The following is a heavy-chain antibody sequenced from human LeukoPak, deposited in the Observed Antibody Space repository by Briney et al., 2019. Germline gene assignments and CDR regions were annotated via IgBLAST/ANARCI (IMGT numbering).Heavy chain of an antibody. CDR1: GFTFSSYW. CDR3: ARDQWGRWLQFGRNIDY. V-gene: IGHV3-7*01. J-gene: IGHJ4*02. Sequence: PGGSLRLSCAASGFTFSSYWMSWVRQAPGRGLEWVANIKQDGSEKYYADSVKGRFTISRDNAKNSLYLQMNSLRAEDTAVYYCARDQWGRWLQFGRNIDYWGQGTLVTVSS. D-gene: IGHD5-24*01. CDR2: IKQDGSEK.